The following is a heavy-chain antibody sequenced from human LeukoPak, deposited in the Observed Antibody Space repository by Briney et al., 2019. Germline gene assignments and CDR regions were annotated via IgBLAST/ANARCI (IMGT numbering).Heavy chain of an antibody. V-gene: IGHV3-21*01. CDR1: GFTFSSYS. J-gene: IGHJ4*02. CDR2: ISSSSSYI. Sequence: GGSLRLSCAASGFTFSSYSMNWVRQAPGKGLEWVSSISSSSSYIYYADSVKGRFTISRDNAKNSLYLRMNSLRAEDTAVYYCAVGIQLWLVGYWGQGTLVTVSS. CDR3: AVGIQLWLVGY. D-gene: IGHD5-18*01.